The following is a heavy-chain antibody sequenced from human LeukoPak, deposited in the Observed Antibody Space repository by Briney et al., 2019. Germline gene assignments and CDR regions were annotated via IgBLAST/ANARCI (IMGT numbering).Heavy chain of an antibody. J-gene: IGHJ6*02. CDR2: IYYSGST. D-gene: IGHD6-19*01. Sequence: KPSETLSLTCTVSGGSISGHYWSWLRQSPGKGLEWIGYIYYSGSTRYNPSLESRVTISVDTSKNQFSLNLSSVTAADTALYYCARERGHLDYSSGWSPGGLNYYGMDVWGQGTTVTVSS. V-gene: IGHV4-59*11. CDR1: GGSISGHY. CDR3: ARERGHLDYSSGWSPGGLNYYGMDV.